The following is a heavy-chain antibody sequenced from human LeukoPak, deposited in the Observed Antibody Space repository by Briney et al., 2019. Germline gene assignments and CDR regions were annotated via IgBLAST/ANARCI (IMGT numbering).Heavy chain of an antibody. V-gene: IGHV3-64*02. CDR2: ISSNGGST. CDR3: AIQRGSNWNDGGNAFDI. J-gene: IGHJ3*02. Sequence: PGGSLRLSCSASGFTFSSYAMHWVRQAPGKGLEYVSAISSNGGSTYYADSVKGRFTISRDNSKNTLYLQMGSLRAEDMAVYYCAIQRGSNWNDGGNAFDIWGQGTMVTVSS. D-gene: IGHD1-1*01. CDR1: GFTFSSYA.